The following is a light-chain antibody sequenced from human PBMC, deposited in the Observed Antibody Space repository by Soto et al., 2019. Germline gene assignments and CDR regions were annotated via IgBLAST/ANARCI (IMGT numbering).Light chain of an antibody. V-gene: IGLV1-44*01. J-gene: IGLJ7*01. CDR2: NNI. CDR1: NSNIGSNT. CDR3: AAWDDSLDGHVV. Sequence: QSVLTQPPSASGPPGQKVTISCSGSNSNIGSNTVSWFQQLPGRAPKLLLYNNIYRPPGVPDRFSGSKSGTSVSLAISGLQSEDEADYYCAAWDDSLDGHVVFGGGTQLTVL.